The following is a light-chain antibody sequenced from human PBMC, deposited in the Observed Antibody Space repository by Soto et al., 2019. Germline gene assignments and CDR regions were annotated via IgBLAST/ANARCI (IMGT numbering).Light chain of an antibody. CDR1: QSISIW. Sequence: DIHMTQSPSTLSASVGDRVTITCRASQSISIWLAWYQQKPGRAPNLLIYGTSSLESGVPSRFSGSGSGTEFTLTISSLQPDDFATYYGQHYNDYSWTFGQGTKVEI. V-gene: IGKV1-5*03. J-gene: IGKJ1*01. CDR3: QHYNDYSWT. CDR2: GTS.